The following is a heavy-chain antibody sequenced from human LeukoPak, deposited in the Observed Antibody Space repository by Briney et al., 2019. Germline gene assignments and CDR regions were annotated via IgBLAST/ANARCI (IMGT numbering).Heavy chain of an antibody. D-gene: IGHD4-11*01. J-gene: IGHJ5*02. CDR3: ARQRYSNYGSFDP. V-gene: IGHV5-10-1*01. CDR2: IDPSESYI. CDR1: GYSFTSFW. Sequence: GESLKISCKGSGYSFTSFWISWVRQMPGKGLEWMGRIDPSESYINYSPSFQGHVTISADKSISTAYLQWSSLQASDTAMYYCARQRYSNYGSFDPWGQGTLVTVSS.